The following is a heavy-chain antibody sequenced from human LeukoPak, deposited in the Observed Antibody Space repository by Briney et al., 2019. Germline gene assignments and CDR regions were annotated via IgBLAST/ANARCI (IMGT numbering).Heavy chain of an antibody. CDR3: ARAQMGTPTDC. V-gene: IGHV3-74*01. CDR1: GFTLSDYA. J-gene: IGHJ4*02. CDR2: FTADGSST. D-gene: IGHD1-14*01. Sequence: RRCLRLSCPASGFTLSDYAMYWVRQAPGKGLVWVSRFTADGSSTIYADSVMGRFTVSRDIAKNTLYLQMYSLRAEDTAVYYCARAQMGTPTDCWGQGTLVTVSS.